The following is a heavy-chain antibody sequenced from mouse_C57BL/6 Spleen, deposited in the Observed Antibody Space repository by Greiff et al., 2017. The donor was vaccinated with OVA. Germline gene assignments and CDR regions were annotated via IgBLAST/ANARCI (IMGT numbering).Heavy chain of an antibody. V-gene: IGHV2-2*01. CDR2: IWSGGST. CDR1: GFSLTSYG. CDR3: ARGRGAMDY. J-gene: IGHJ4*01. Sequence: VKLQQSGPGLVQPSQSLSITCTVSGFSLTSYGVHWVRQSPGKGLEWLGVIWSGGSTDYNAAFISRLSISKDNSKSQVFFKMNSLQADDTAIYYCARGRGAMDYWGQGTSVTVSS. D-gene: IGHD3-3*01.